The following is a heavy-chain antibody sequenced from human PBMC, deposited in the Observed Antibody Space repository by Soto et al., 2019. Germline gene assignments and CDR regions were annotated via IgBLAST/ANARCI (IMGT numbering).Heavy chain of an antibody. J-gene: IGHJ5*02. CDR1: GGSFSGYY. D-gene: IGHD2-8*01. V-gene: IGHV4-34*01. CDR3: ARGRGVKVYASRSSWFDP. Sequence: QVQLQQWGSGLLKPSETLSLTCAVYGGSFSGYYWNWIRQPPGKGLEWIGEINHRGSTNYNPSLKSRATISVDSSKNQCSRKLSSVTAADTAVYYCARGRGVKVYASRSSWFDPRGQGTQVTVSS. CDR2: INHRGST.